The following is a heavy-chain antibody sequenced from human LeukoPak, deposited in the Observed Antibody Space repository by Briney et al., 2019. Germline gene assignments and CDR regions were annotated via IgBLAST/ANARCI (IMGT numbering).Heavy chain of an antibody. CDR1: GYTFTGYY. J-gene: IGHJ6*03. Sequence: ASVKISCKVSGYTFTGYYMQWVRQAPGQGLEWMGWINPNSGGTNYAQKFQGRATMTRDTSISTAYMELNRLRSDDTAVYYCARASGDSCTSSTCFKSLYYYYMDVWGKGTTVTVSS. D-gene: IGHD2-2*01. CDR2: INPNSGGT. CDR3: ARASGDSCTSSTCFKSLYYYYMDV. V-gene: IGHV1-2*02.